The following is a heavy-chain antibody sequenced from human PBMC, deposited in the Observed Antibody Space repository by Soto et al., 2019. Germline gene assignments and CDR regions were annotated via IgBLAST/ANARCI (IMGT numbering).Heavy chain of an antibody. CDR1: GYTFTSYA. D-gene: IGHD5-12*01. Sequence: ASVKVSCKASGYTFTSYAMHWVRQAPGQRLEWMGWINAGNGNTKYSQKFQGRVTITRDTSASTAYMELSSLRSEDTAVYYCARDVPYKGLRLGRDCYDMDVWGQGTTVTVSS. CDR3: ARDVPYKGLRLGRDCYDMDV. V-gene: IGHV1-3*01. J-gene: IGHJ6*02. CDR2: INAGNGNT.